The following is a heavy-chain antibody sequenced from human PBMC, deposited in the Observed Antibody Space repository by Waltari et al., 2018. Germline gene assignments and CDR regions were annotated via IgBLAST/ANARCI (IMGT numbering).Heavy chain of an antibody. D-gene: IGHD3-22*01. V-gene: IGHV3-13*01. Sequence: EVQLVESGGGLVQPGGSLRLSCAASGFTFSSYDMHWVRQATGKGLEWVSAIGTAGDTYYPGSVKGRFTISRENDKNSLYLQMNSLRAGDTAVYYCARRGYDNSGYYYFDYWGLGTLVTVSS. CDR3: ARRGYDNSGYYYFDY. CDR1: GFTFSSYD. J-gene: IGHJ4*02. CDR2: IGTAGDT.